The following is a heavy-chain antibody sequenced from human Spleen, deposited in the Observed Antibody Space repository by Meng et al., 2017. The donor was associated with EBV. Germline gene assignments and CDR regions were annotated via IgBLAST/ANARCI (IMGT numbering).Heavy chain of an antibody. V-gene: IGHV3-21*01. CDR3: ARVHSGGNLDY. D-gene: IGHD4-23*01. CDR2: ISSSSSYI. CDR1: GFTFSSYS. Sequence: EVQLVESGGGLVKPGGSXXISCAASGFTFSSYSMNWVRQAPGKGLEWVSSISSSSSYIYYADSVKGRFTISRDNAKNSLYLQMNSLRAEDTAVYYCARVHSGGNLDYWGQGTLVTVSS. J-gene: IGHJ4*02.